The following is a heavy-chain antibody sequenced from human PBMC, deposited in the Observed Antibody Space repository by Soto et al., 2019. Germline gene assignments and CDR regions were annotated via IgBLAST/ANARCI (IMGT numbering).Heavy chain of an antibody. CDR3: ARDDVDTAMPYGMDV. J-gene: IGHJ6*02. V-gene: IGHV1-69*12. Sequence: QVQLVQSGAEVKKPGSSVKVSCKASGGTFSSYAISWVRQAPGQGLEWMGGIIPSFGTANYAKKFQGRVTITADESTSTAYMEMSSLRSEDTAVYYCARDDVDTAMPYGMDVWGQGTTVTVSS. CDR2: IIPSFGTA. CDR1: GGTFSSYA. D-gene: IGHD5-18*01.